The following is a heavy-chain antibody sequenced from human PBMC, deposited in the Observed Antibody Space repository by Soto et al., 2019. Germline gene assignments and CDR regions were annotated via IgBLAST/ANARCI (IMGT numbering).Heavy chain of an antibody. D-gene: IGHD3-3*01. CDR2: ISSSSSTI. Sequence: PGGSLRLSCEASGFTFSSYSMNWVRQAPGKGLEWVSYISSSSSTIYYADSVKGRFTISRDNAKNSLYLQMNSLRDEDTAVYYCARGLEWLLYGYYYYGMDVWGQGTTVTVSS. CDR1: GFTFSSYS. CDR3: ARGLEWLLYGYYYYGMDV. J-gene: IGHJ6*02. V-gene: IGHV3-48*02.